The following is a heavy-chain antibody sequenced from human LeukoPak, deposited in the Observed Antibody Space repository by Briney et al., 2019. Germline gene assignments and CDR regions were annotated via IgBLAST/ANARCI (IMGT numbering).Heavy chain of an antibody. D-gene: IGHD3-22*01. Sequence: GGSLRLSCAASGFTFSSYAMHWVRQAPGKGLEWVAVISYDGSNKYYADSVKGRFTISRDNSKNTLYLQMNSLRAEDTAVYYCAGPSDYYDKAQAFDIWGQGIMVTVSS. J-gene: IGHJ3*02. V-gene: IGHV3-30*04. CDR3: AGPSDYYDKAQAFDI. CDR2: ISYDGSNK. CDR1: GFTFSSYA.